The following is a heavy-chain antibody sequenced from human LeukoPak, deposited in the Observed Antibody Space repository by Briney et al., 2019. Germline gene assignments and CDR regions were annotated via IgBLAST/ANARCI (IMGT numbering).Heavy chain of an antibody. V-gene: IGHV4-59*08. D-gene: IGHD2-2*01. J-gene: IGHJ3*02. CDR2: IYYSGST. Sequence: SETLSLTCTVSGGSIGSYYWSWIRQPPGKGLEWIGYIYYSGSTNYNPSLKSRVTISVDTSKNQFSLKLSSVTAADTAVYYCATTRSVRDQLLFPYAFDIWGQGTMVTVSS. CDR3: ATTRSVRDQLLFPYAFDI. CDR1: GGSIGSYY.